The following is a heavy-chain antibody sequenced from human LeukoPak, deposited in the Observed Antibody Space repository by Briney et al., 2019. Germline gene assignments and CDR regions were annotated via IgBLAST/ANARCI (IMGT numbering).Heavy chain of an antibody. CDR2: INPNSGGT. CDR3: ARDYYYDSSGYYYGFDY. D-gene: IGHD3-22*01. CDR1: GYTFTGYY. V-gene: IGHV1-2*02. J-gene: IGHJ4*02. Sequence: GASVKVSCKASGYTFTGYYMHWVRQAPGQGLEWMGWINPNSGGTNYAQKLQGRVTMTTDTSTSTAYMELRSLRSDDTAVYYCARDYYYDSSGYYYGFDYWGQGTLVTVSS.